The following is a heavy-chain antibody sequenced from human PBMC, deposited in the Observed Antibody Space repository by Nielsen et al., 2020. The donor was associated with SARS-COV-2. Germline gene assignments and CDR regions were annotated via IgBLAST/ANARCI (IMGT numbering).Heavy chain of an antibody. V-gene: IGHV3-30*03. J-gene: IGHJ4*02. CDR1: GFTFSSYG. Sequence: GGSLRLSCAASGFTFSSYGMHWVRQAPGKGLEWVAVISYDGSNKYYADSVKGRFTISRDNAKNSLYLQMNSLRAEDTAVYYCARESGFYGSGNYVPLFDYWGQGSLVTVSS. D-gene: IGHD3-10*01. CDR3: ARESGFYGSGNYVPLFDY. CDR2: ISYDGSNK.